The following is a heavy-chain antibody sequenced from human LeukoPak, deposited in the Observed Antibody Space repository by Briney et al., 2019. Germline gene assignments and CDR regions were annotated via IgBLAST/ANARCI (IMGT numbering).Heavy chain of an antibody. V-gene: IGHV3-53*01. CDR1: GFTVSSNY. D-gene: IGHD3-10*01. Sequence: GGSLRLSCAASGFTVSSNYMTWVRQAPGKGLEWVSVIYSGGRTSYADSVKGRFTISRDNSKNTLYLQMNSLGAEDTAVYYCARVYYGSGSLHYYYYYMDVWGKGTTVTISS. CDR3: ARVYYGSGSLHYYYYYMDV. J-gene: IGHJ6*03. CDR2: IYSGGRT.